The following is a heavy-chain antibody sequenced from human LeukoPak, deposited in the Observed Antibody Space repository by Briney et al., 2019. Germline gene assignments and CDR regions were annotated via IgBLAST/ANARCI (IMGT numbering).Heavy chain of an antibody. V-gene: IGHV4-31*03. J-gene: IGHJ4*02. CDR3: ARVEDSYGRYYFDY. Sequence: PSQTLSLTCTVSGGSISSGGYYWSWIRQHPGTGLEWIGYIYYSGSTYYNPSLKSRVAISVDTSKNQFSLKLSSVTAADTAVYYCARVEDSYGRYYFDYWGQGTLVTVSS. CDR1: GGSISSGGYY. D-gene: IGHD5-18*01. CDR2: IYYSGST.